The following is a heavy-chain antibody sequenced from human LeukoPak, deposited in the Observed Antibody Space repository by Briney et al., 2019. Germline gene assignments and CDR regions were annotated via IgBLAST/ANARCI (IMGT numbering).Heavy chain of an antibody. J-gene: IGHJ4*02. CDR1: GGAFRGYL. D-gene: IGHD3-10*01. V-gene: IGHV4-34*01. CDR3: ARGTYFYDSGKYVPLFDY. CDR2: INYSGST. Sequence: PSETLSLTCTVYGGAFRGYLWSWIRQPPGKGLEWIGEINYSGSTNNNSSLKSRVTVSIDTSKNQFSLRLGSVTAADTAVYYCARGTYFYDSGKYVPLFDYWGQGTLVTVSS.